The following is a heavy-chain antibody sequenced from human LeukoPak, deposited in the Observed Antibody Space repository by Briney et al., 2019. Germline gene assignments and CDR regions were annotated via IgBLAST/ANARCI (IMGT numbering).Heavy chain of an antibody. V-gene: IGHV3-48*04. CDR3: ARELDDSSGYDHYYFDY. Sequence: GESLRLSCAASGFTFSSYSMNWVRQPPGKGLEWVSYISSSSSTIYYADSEKDRFTLSRDDAKNSVSLQMNSLRAEDTAVYYCARELDDSSGYDHYYFDYWGQGTLVTVSS. CDR1: GFTFSSYS. J-gene: IGHJ4*02. D-gene: IGHD3-22*01. CDR2: ISSSSSTI.